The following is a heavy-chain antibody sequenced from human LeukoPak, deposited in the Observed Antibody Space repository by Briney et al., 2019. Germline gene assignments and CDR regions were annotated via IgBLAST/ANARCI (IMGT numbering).Heavy chain of an antibody. V-gene: IGHV3-30*18. CDR1: GFTFSSYG. CDR3: AKDYKDGQVVGAGPVDY. D-gene: IGHD1-26*01. J-gene: IGHJ4*02. Sequence: PGGSLRLSCAASGFTFSSYGMHWVRQAPGKGLEWVAVISYDGSNKYYADSVKGRFTISRDNSKNTLYLQMNSLRAEDTAVYYCAKDYKDGQVVGAGPVDYWGQGTLVTVSS. CDR2: ISYDGSNK.